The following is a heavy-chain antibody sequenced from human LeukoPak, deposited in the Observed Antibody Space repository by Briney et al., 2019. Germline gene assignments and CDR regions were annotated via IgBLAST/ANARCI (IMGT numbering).Heavy chain of an antibody. D-gene: IGHD3-22*01. Sequence: SETLSLTCAVSGGSISSSNWWSWVRQPPGKGLEWIGEIYHSGSTYYNPSLKSRVTISVDTSKNQLSLKLSSVTAADTAVYYCATGDRYYYDSSGYYNFDYWGQGTLVTVSS. J-gene: IGHJ4*02. CDR1: GGSISSSNW. CDR2: IYHSGST. CDR3: ATGDRYYYDSSGYYNFDY. V-gene: IGHV4-4*02.